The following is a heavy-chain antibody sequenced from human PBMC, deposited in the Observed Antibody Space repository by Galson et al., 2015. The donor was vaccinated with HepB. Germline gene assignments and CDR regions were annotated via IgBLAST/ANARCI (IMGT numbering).Heavy chain of an antibody. CDR1: GFTVSSNY. CDR3: ARGSGYYDSSGSPWDAFDI. Sequence: SLRLSCAASGFTVSSNYMSWVRQAPGKGLEWVSVIYSGGSTYYADSVKGRFTISRDNSKNTLYLRMNSLRAEDTAVYYCARGSGYYDSSGSPWDAFDIWGQGTMVTVSS. V-gene: IGHV3-53*01. D-gene: IGHD3-22*01. J-gene: IGHJ3*02. CDR2: IYSGGST.